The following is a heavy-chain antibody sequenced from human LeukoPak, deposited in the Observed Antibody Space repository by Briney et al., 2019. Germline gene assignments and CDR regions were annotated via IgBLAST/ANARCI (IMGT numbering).Heavy chain of an antibody. J-gene: IGHJ6*03. CDR3: ASQYIEVNYYYHMDV. CDR1: GLTFSSYA. CDR2: INGSGVST. D-gene: IGHD5-18*01. Sequence: GGSLRLSCAASGLTFSSYAMAWVRQAPGKGLEWVSTINGSGVSTYYGDSVKGRFTISRDNSKNTLYRQMNSLRVEDAAVYYCASQYIEVNYYYHMDVWGTGTTVIVSS. V-gene: IGHV3-23*01.